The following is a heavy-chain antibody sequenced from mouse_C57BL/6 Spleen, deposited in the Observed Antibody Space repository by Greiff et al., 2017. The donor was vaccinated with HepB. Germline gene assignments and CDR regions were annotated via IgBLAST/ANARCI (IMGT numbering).Heavy chain of an antibody. CDR2: IDPSDSET. J-gene: IGHJ4*01. D-gene: IGHD1-1*01. Sequence: VQLQQPGAELVRPGSSVKLSCKASGYTFTSYWMHWVKQRPIQGLEWIGNIDPSDSETHYNQKFKDKATLTVDKSSSTAYMQLSSLTSEDSAVYYCARCTVVAHYYAMDYWGQGTSVTVSS. CDR1: GYTFTSYW. V-gene: IGHV1-52*01. CDR3: ARCTVVAHYYAMDY.